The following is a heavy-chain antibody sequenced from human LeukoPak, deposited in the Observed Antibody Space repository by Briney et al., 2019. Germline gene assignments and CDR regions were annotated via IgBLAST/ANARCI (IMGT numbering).Heavy chain of an antibody. CDR3: ARKYYYDSSGYLEGGWFDP. Sequence: SETLSLTCAVSGGSISSSNWWSWVRQPPGKGLEWMGEIYHSGSTNYNPSPKSRVTISVDKSKNQFSLKLSSVTAADTAVYYCARKYYYDSSGYLEGGWFDPWGQGTLVTVSS. CDR1: GGSISSSNW. V-gene: IGHV4-4*02. J-gene: IGHJ5*02. CDR2: IYHSGST. D-gene: IGHD3-22*01.